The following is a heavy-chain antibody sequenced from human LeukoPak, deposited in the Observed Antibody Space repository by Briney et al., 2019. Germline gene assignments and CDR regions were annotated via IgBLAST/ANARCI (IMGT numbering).Heavy chain of an antibody. D-gene: IGHD2-2*01. V-gene: IGHV1-18*01. CDR2: ISAYNGNT. J-gene: IGHJ4*02. CDR3: ARVRGDIVVVPAAMPVHFDY. Sequence: GASVTVSFMASGYTFTSYGISWVRQAPGQGLEWMGWISAYNGNTNYAQKLQGRVTMTTDTSTSTAYMELRSLRSDDTAVYYCARVRGDIVVVPAAMPVHFDYWGQGTLVTVSS. CDR1: GYTFTSYG.